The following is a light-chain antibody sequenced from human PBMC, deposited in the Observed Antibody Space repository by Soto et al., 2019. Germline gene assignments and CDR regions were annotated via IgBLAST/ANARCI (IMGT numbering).Light chain of an antibody. CDR3: QQYGSSPRYT. CDR2: GAS. CDR1: QSVSSSY. J-gene: IGKJ2*01. V-gene: IGKV3-20*01. Sequence: EIVLTQSPGTLSLSPGERATLSCRASQSVSSSYLAWYQQKPGQAPRLLIYGASSRAPGIPDRFSGSGSGTDFTLTISRLEPEDFVVYYCQQYGSSPRYTFGQGTKLEIK.